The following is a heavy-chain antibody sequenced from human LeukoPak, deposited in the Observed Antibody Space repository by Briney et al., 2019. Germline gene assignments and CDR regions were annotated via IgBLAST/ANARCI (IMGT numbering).Heavy chain of an antibody. CDR2: IRSKVYGGTT. CDR1: GFTVSSNY. Sequence: GGSLRLSCAASGFTVSSNYMTWVRQAPGKGLEWVGFIRSKVYGGTTEYAASVKGRFIISRDDSKSIAYLQMNSLKTEDTAVYYCTRDYGGFDYWGQGTLVTVSS. D-gene: IGHD4-23*01. CDR3: TRDYGGFDY. V-gene: IGHV3-49*04. J-gene: IGHJ4*02.